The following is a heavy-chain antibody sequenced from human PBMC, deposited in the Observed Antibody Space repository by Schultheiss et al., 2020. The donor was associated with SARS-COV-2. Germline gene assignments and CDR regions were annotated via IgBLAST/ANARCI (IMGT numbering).Heavy chain of an antibody. Sequence: ASVKVSCKASGYVFMNFGITWVRLAPGQGLEWMGWISPHNGNTKYAQKLQGRVTMTTDTSTSTAYMELRSLRSDDTAVYYCARDPGDEWHRGVYAFDIWGQGTMVTVSS. CDR3: ARDPGDEWHRGVYAFDI. V-gene: IGHV1-18*01. CDR1: GYVFMNFG. J-gene: IGHJ3*02. CDR2: ISPHNGNT. D-gene: IGHD3-3*01.